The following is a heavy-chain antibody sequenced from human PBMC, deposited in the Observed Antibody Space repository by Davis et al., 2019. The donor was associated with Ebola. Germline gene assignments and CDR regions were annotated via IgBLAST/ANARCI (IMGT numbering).Heavy chain of an antibody. CDR1: GFTLTELS. Sequence: ASVKVSCKVSGFTLTELSMHWVRQAPGKGLEWMGGFDPEDGETIYAQKFQGRVTMTEDTSTDTAYMELSSLRSEDTAVYYCATDPKPPPGVAARVHYYYGMDVWGQGTTVTVSS. J-gene: IGHJ6*02. CDR3: ATDPKPPPGVAARVHYYYGMDV. CDR2: FDPEDGET. D-gene: IGHD6-13*01. V-gene: IGHV1-24*01.